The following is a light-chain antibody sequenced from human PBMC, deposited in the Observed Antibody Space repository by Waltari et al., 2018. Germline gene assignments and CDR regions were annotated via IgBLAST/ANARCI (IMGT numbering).Light chain of an antibody. CDR3: ETWDTSLSAWV. V-gene: IGLV1-51*01. J-gene: IGLJ3*02. CDR2: DND. CDR1: SSNIGNRY. Sequence: LSCAGSSSNIGNRYVSWYQQFPGTAPKLLIYDNDKRPLGIPDRFSASKSGTSATLDITGLQTGDEANYYCETWDTSLSAWVFGGGTKLTVL.